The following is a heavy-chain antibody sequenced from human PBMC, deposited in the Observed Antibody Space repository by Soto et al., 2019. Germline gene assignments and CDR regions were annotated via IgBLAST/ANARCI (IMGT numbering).Heavy chain of an antibody. D-gene: IGHD3-22*01. CDR1: GFSFDDYA. CDR3: TTYYDRSGYLF. Sequence: SLKLSCAASGFSFDDYAMHWVRQAPGKGLEWVSSISWNSDNIGYADSVKGRFTISRDNAKNSLYLRMNSLRTEDTAVYYCTTYYDRSGYLFWGQGTLVTVSS. V-gene: IGHV3-9*01. CDR2: ISWNSDNI. J-gene: IGHJ4*02.